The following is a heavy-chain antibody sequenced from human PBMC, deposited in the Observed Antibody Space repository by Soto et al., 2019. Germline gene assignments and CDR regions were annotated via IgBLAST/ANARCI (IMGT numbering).Heavy chain of an antibody. J-gene: IGHJ4*02. CDR3: ARGREYNSVQIAY. Sequence: QVQLVQSGAEVKMPGASVKVSCKASGYTFTSYNINWVRLATGQGLEWMGWMNPNSGNTGYAQKFQGRVTMTRDTSISTAYMELSSLRSEDTAVYYCARGREYNSVQIAYWGQGTLVTVSS. D-gene: IGHD6-19*01. CDR1: GYTFTSYN. V-gene: IGHV1-8*01. CDR2: MNPNSGNT.